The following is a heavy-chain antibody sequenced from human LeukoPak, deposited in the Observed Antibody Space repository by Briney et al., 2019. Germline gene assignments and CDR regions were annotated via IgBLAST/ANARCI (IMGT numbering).Heavy chain of an antibody. V-gene: IGHV3-30*02. J-gene: IGHJ5*01. Sequence: PGGSLRLSCAASGFTFSNYGMHWVRQAPGKGLEWVAFIRYDGTNKYYADSVKGRFTISRDNSKNTLYLQMNSLRAEDTAVYYCARGIGYYGSGRYHLDSWGHGTLVTVSS. CDR1: GFTFSNYG. CDR3: ARGIGYYGSGRYHLDS. D-gene: IGHD3-10*01. CDR2: IRYDGTNK.